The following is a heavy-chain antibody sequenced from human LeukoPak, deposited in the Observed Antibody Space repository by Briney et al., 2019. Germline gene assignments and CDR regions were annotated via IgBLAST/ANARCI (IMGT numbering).Heavy chain of an antibody. CDR3: ARGEYHYGMDV. CDR1: GFTLSNSG. D-gene: IGHD3-10*01. CDR2: IWYDESNK. J-gene: IGHJ6*02. V-gene: IGHV3-33*01. Sequence: GGSLRLSCAASGFTLSNSGMHWVRQAPGKGLEWVAIIWYDESNKFYGDSVKGRFTISKDNSKNTLFLQMSDLRAEDTAVYYCARGEYHYGMDVWGQGTTVTVAS.